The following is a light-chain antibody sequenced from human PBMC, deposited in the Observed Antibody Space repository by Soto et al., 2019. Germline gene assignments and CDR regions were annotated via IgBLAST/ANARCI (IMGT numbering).Light chain of an antibody. J-gene: IGKJ1*01. V-gene: IGKV1-5*03. Sequence: DIQVTQSPSSLSASVGDRVTITCRASQNIRTYLHWFQQRPGKPPKLLIYKASILESGVPSRFSGSGSGTEFTLTITSLQPEDFATYYCQQYDMFGPGTKVDI. CDR1: QNIRTY. CDR2: KAS. CDR3: QQYDM.